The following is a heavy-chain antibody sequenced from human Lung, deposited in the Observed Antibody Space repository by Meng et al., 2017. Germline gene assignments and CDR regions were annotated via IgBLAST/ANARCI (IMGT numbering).Heavy chain of an antibody. CDR1: GGSFIGYY. CDR3: ARGPTTMAHDFDY. D-gene: IGHD4-11*01. J-gene: IGHJ4*02. Sequence: QVPLPQWGACLLNPSEALSLTCVVSGGSFIGYYRSWIRQPPGNGLEWIGEINHSGSTNYNPSLESRATISVDTSQNNLSLKLSSVTAADSAVYYCARGPTTMAHDFDYWGQGTLVTVSS. CDR2: INHSGST. V-gene: IGHV4-34*01.